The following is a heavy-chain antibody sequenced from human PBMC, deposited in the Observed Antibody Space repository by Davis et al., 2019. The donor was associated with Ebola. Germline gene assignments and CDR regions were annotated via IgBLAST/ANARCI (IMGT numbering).Heavy chain of an antibody. Sequence: ASVKVSCKASGYTFISYDINWVRQATGQGLEWMGWMNPNSGNTGYAQKFQGRVTMTRDTSTSTVYMELSSLRSEDTAVYYCARDPRYYDSSGYSYFDYWGQGTLVTVSS. CDR1: GYTFISYD. CDR3: ARDPRYYDSSGYSYFDY. CDR2: MNPNSGNT. D-gene: IGHD3-22*01. J-gene: IGHJ4*02. V-gene: IGHV1-8*01.